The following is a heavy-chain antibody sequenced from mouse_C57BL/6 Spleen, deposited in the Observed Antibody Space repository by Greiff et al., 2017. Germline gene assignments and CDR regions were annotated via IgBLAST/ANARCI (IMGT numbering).Heavy chain of an antibody. D-gene: IGHD1-1*01. Sequence: QVQLQQPGAELVRPGSSVKLSCKASGYTFTSYWMDWVKQRPGQGLEWIGNIYPSDSETHYNQKFKDKATLTVDKSSSTAYMQLSSLTSEDSAVYYCARGGITTPVAGAMDYWGQGTSVTVSS. CDR3: ARGGITTPVAGAMDY. CDR1: GYTFTSYW. V-gene: IGHV1-61*01. CDR2: IYPSDSET. J-gene: IGHJ4*01.